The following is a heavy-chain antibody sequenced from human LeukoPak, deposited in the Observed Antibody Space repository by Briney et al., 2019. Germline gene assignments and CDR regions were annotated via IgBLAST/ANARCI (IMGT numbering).Heavy chain of an antibody. V-gene: IGHV1-2*02. J-gene: IGHJ4*02. CDR3: AREDWNYGQFDY. CDR1: GYTYTGYY. Sequence: GASVKVSCEASGYTYTGYYTHWVRQAPGQGHEWMGWINPNSGGTNYAQKFQGRVTMTRDTSISTAYMELSRLRSDDKAVYYCAREDWNYGQFDYWGQGTLVTVSS. D-gene: IGHD1-7*01. CDR2: INPNSGGT.